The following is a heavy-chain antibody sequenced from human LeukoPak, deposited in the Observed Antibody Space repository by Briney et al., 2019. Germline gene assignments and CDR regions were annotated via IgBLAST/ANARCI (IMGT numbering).Heavy chain of an antibody. CDR3: ARGATTTRFGRFDP. CDR2: ISSSSDYI. J-gene: IGHJ5*02. D-gene: IGHD4-17*01. Sequence: GGSLRLSCEASGFSFISYSMNWVRQAPGKGREWVSSISSSSDYIYHADSVEGRFTISRDNPKKSLYLQMTSLRAEDTAVYYCARGATTTRFGRFDPWGQGTLVIESS. V-gene: IGHV3-21*01. CDR1: GFSFISYS.